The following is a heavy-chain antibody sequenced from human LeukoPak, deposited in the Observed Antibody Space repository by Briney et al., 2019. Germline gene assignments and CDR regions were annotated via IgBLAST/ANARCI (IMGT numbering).Heavy chain of an antibody. V-gene: IGHV3-48*02. CDR3: ARDGGSRGAYPPR. J-gene: IGHJ4*02. CDR1: GFTFGSYS. Sequence: GGSLRLSCVASGFTFGSYSMNWVRQAPGKGLEWVSYISSGSSIMYYADSVKGRFSISRDNAKNSLFLRMDSLRDGDTAVYYCARDGGSRGAYPPRWGRGTVVTVS. D-gene: IGHD4-17*01. CDR2: ISSGSSIM.